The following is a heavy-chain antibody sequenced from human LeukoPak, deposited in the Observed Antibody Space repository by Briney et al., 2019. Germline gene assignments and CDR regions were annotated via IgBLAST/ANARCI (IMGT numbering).Heavy chain of an antibody. D-gene: IGHD1-14*01. CDR2: INHSGST. V-gene: IGHV4-34*01. CDR3: ARGPRYYYRN. Sequence: SETLSLTCAVYGGSFSGYYWSWIRQPPGKGLEWIGEINHSGSTNYNPSLKSRVTISVDTSKNQFSLKLSSATAADTAVYYCARGPRYYYRNWGQGTLVTVSS. J-gene: IGHJ4*02. CDR1: GGSFSGYY.